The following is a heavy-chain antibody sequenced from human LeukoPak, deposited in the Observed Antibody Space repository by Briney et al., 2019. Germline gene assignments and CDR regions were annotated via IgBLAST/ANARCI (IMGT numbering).Heavy chain of an antibody. V-gene: IGHV4-4*07. CDR3: ARENYDFWSGAPHFDY. Sequence: SETLSLTCTVSGGSISSYYWSWIRQPAGKGLEWIGCIYTSGSTNYNPSLKSRVTMSVDTSKNQFSLKLSSVTAADTAVYYCARENYDFWSGAPHFDYWGQGTLVTVSS. CDR1: GGSISSYY. CDR2: IYTSGST. D-gene: IGHD3-3*01. J-gene: IGHJ4*02.